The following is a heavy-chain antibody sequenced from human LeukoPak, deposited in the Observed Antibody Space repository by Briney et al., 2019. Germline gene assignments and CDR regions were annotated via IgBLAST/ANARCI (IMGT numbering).Heavy chain of an antibody. CDR3: AKAPGNYGDLGDY. V-gene: IGHV3-23*01. CDR2: ISGSGGST. CDR1: GFTFSSYA. J-gene: IGHJ4*02. Sequence: GGSLRLSCAASGFTFSSYAMSWVRQAPGKGLEWVSAISGSGGSTYHADSVKGRFTISRDNSKNTLYLQMNSLRAEDTAVYYCAKAPGNYGDLGDYWGQGTLVTVSS. D-gene: IGHD4-17*01.